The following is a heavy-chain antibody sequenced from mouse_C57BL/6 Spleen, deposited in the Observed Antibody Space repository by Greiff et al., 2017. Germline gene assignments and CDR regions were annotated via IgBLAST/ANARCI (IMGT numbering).Heavy chain of an antibody. CDR2: IDPETGGT. CDR1: GYTFTDYE. J-gene: IGHJ2*01. D-gene: IGHD3-1*01. Sequence: VQLQQSGAELVRPGASVTLSCKASGYTFTDYEMHWVKQTPVHGLEWIGAIDPETGGTAYNQKFKGKAILTADKSSSTAYMELRSLTSEDSAVYYCTRGPRDFDYWGQGTTLTVSS. CDR3: TRGPRDFDY. V-gene: IGHV1-15*01.